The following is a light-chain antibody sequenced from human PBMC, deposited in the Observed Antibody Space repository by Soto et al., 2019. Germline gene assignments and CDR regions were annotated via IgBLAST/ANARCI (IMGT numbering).Light chain of an antibody. CDR2: EGS. J-gene: IGLJ3*02. CDR1: SSDVGSYNL. V-gene: IGLV2-23*01. Sequence: QSALTQPDSVSGSPGQSITISCTGTSSDVGSYNLVSWYQQHPGKAPKLMIYEGSKRPSGVSNRFSGSKSGNTASLTSSGLQAEDEADYYCCSYAGSSTWVFGGGTKLTV. CDR3: CSYAGSSTWV.